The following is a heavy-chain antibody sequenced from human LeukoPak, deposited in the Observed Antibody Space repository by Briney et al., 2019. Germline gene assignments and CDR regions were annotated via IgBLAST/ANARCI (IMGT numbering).Heavy chain of an antibody. CDR3: AKEYAVVADQYYFDY. CDR1: GFTVSNYY. CDR2: ISGSGGST. V-gene: IGHV3-23*01. D-gene: IGHD2-15*01. J-gene: IGHJ4*02. Sequence: GGSLRLSCAAFGFTVSNYYMTWVRHTPGKGLEWVSAISGSGGSTYYADSVKGRFTISRDNSKNTLYLQMNSLRAEDTAVYYCAKEYAVVADQYYFDYWGQGTLVTVSS.